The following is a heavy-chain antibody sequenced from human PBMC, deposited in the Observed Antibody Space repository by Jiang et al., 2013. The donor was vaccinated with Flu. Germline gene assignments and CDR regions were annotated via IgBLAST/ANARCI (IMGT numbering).Heavy chain of an antibody. CDR1: GYSISSGYY. CDR3: ARKIAAYCSSTSCYGTFDP. V-gene: IGHV4-38-2*01. J-gene: IGHJ5*02. Sequence: GLVKPSETLSLTCAVSGYSISSGYYWGWLRQPPGKGLEWIGSIYHSGSTYYNPSLKSRVTISVDTSKNQFSLKLSSVTAADTAVYYCARKIAAYCSSTSCYGTFDPWGQGTLVTVSS. D-gene: IGHD2-2*01. CDR2: IYHSGST.